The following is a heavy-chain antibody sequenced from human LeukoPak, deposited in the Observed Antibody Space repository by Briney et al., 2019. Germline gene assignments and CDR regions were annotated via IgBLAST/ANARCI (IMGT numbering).Heavy chain of an antibody. CDR1: GGSISSGDYY. V-gene: IGHV4-30-4*01. CDR3: ARGWASSWYYFDF. Sequence: PSETLSLTCTVSGGSISSGDYYWSWIRQPPGKGLEWIGYIYYSGSTYYNPSLKSRVTISVDTSKNQFSLKLSSVTAADTAVYYCARGWASSWYYFDFWGQGTLVTVSS. J-gene: IGHJ4*02. CDR2: IYYSGST. D-gene: IGHD2-2*01.